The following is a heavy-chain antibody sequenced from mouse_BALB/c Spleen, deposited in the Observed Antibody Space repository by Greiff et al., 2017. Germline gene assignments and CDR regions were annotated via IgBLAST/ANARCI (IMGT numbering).Heavy chain of an antibody. Sequence: EVQLQESGGGLVQPGGSRKLSCAASGFTFSSFGMHWVRQAPEKGLEWVAYISSGSSTIYYADTVKGRFTISRDNPKNTLFLQMTSLRSEDTAMYYCARDNYGNYEDAMDYWGQGTSVTVSS. CDR2: ISSGSSTI. CDR1: GFTFSSFG. D-gene: IGHD2-1*01. CDR3: ARDNYGNYEDAMDY. J-gene: IGHJ4*01. V-gene: IGHV5-17*02.